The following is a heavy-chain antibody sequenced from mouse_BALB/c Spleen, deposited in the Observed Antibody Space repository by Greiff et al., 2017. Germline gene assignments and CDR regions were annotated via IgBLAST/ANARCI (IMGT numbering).Heavy chain of an antibody. V-gene: IGHV14-1*02. CDR2: IDPENGNT. D-gene: IGHD2-2*01. Sequence: VQLQQSGAELVRPGALVKLSCKASGFNIKDYYMHWVKQRPEQGLEWIGWIDPENGNTIYDPKFQGKASITADTSSNTAYMQLSSLTSGDTAVYYGASLYGYDGYYCAMDDWGEGTSVTVSS. CDR3: ASLYGYDGYYCAMDD. CDR1: GFNIKDYY. J-gene: IGHJ4*01.